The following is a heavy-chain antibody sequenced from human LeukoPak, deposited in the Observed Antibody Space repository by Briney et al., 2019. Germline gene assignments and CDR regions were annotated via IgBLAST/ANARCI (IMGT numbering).Heavy chain of an antibody. CDR1: GYTLTSFE. CDR2: MNPNSVNT. Sequence: ASVNGSCKASGYTLTSFEINWGRQATGQGREWMGWMNPNSVNTGYAQKFQRRVTMTRSTSITTAYMELTSLRSEDTVVYYRWRGSKVYGDYARGLSDYWGEGSL. V-gene: IGHV1-8*01. J-gene: IGHJ4*02. D-gene: IGHD4-17*01. CDR3: WRGSKVYGDYARGLSDY.